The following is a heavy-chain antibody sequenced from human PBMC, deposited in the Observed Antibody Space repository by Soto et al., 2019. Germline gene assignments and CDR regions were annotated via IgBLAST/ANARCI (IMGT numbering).Heavy chain of an antibody. D-gene: IGHD3-10*01. CDR1: GGSFSGYY. J-gene: IGHJ4*02. V-gene: IGHV4-34*01. CDR3: ARTAGKGAYYYGSGSYFGY. Sequence: QVQLQQWGAGLLKPSETLSLTCAVYGGSFSGYYWSWIRQPPGKGLEWIGEINHSGSTNYNPSLKSRVNISVDTSKNQFSLKLSSVTAADTAVYYCARTAGKGAYYYGSGSYFGYWGQGTLVTVSS. CDR2: INHSGST.